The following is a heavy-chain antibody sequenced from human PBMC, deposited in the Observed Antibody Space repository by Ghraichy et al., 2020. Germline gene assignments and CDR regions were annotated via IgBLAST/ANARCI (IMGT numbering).Heavy chain of an antibody. CDR3: AALVGATYYFDY. J-gene: IGHJ4*02. D-gene: IGHD1-26*01. CDR1: GYTLTELS. CDR2: FDPEDGET. Sequence: ASVKVYCKVSGYTLTELSMHWVRQAPGKGLEWMGGFDPEDGETIYAQKFQGRVTMTEDTSTDTAYMELSSLRSEDTAVYYCAALVGATYYFDYWGQGTLVTVSS. V-gene: IGHV1-24*01.